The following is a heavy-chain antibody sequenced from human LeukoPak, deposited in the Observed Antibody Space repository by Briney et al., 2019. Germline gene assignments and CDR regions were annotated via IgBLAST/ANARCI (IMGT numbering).Heavy chain of an antibody. J-gene: IGHJ4*02. CDR2: ISSSSSYI. V-gene: IGHV3-21*01. CDR1: GFTFSSYS. CDR3: AKEGSNYASLDQ. D-gene: IGHD4/OR15-4a*01. Sequence: GGSLRLSCAASGFTFSSYSMNWVRQAPGKGLEWVSSISSSSSYIYYADSVKGRFTISRDNSKNTLYLQMKSLRREDTAVYYCAKEGSNYASLDQWGQGTLVTVSS.